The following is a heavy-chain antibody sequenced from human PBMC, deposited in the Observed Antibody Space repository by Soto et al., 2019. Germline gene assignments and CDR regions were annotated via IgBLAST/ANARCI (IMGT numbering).Heavy chain of an antibody. J-gene: IGHJ6*02. Sequence: ASVKVSCKASGGTFSSYATSWVRQAPGQGLEWMGGIIPIFGTANYAQKFQGRVTITADESTSTAYMELSSLRSEDTAVYYCARDLLGYDILTGYATPDVHSYYYYGMDVWGQGTTVTVSS. D-gene: IGHD3-9*01. CDR3: ARDLLGYDILTGYATPDVHSYYYYGMDV. CDR1: GGTFSSYA. V-gene: IGHV1-69*13. CDR2: IIPIFGTA.